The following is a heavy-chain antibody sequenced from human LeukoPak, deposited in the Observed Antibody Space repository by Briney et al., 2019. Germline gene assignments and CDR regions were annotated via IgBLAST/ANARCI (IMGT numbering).Heavy chain of an antibody. CDR1: GFTFSSYA. D-gene: IGHD3-10*01. CDR2: ISGSGGST. V-gene: IGHV3-23*01. Sequence: GGSLRLSCAASGFTFSSYAMSWVHQAPGKGLEWVSAISGSGGSTYYADSVKGRFTISRDNSKNTLYLQMNSLRAEDTAVYYCAKDGFGDGDRLLWFGELLAAFDIWGQGTMVTVSS. J-gene: IGHJ3*02. CDR3: AKDGFGDGDRLLWFGELLAAFDI.